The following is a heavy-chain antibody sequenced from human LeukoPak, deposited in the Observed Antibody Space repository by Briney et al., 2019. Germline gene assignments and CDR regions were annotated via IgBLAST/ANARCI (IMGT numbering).Heavy chain of an antibody. Sequence: GGSLRLSCAASGFTFSSYAMSWVRQAPGKGLEWVSAISGSPGSTYYADSVKGRLTISRDNSKNTLYLQMNSLRAEDTAVYYCAKDISGGDCPDYWGQGTPVTVSS. CDR3: AKDISGGDCPDY. CDR1: GFTFSSYA. J-gene: IGHJ4*02. CDR2: ISGSPGST. D-gene: IGHD2-21*02. V-gene: IGHV3-23*01.